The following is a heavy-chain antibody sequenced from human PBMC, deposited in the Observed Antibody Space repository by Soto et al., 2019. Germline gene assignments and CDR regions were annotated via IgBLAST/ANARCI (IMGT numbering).Heavy chain of an antibody. CDR3: AREDRDRETGLVPAAIDGMDV. D-gene: IGHD2-2*01. J-gene: IGHJ6*02. Sequence: QVQLVQSGAEVKKPGSSVKVSCKASGGTFSRYSITWVRQAPGHGLEWIGRIIPIFGIASYAQKFQGRVTITADESTSTDYMELSSLRPDDTAVYYCAREDRDRETGLVPAAIDGMDVWGQGTTVTVSS. CDR2: IIPIFGIA. CDR1: GGTFSRYS. V-gene: IGHV1-69*08.